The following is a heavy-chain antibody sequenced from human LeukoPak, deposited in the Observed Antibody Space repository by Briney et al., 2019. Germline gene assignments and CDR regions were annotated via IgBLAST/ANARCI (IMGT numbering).Heavy chain of an antibody. CDR2: IYYSGST. V-gene: IGHV4-39*01. CDR3: ARIGRVLGYCSSTSCYGPDY. CDR1: GGSISSSSYY. J-gene: IGHJ4*02. Sequence: SETLSLTCTVSGGSISSSSYYWGWIRQPPGKGLEWIGSIYYSGSTYYNPSLKSRVTISVDTSKNQFSLKLSSVTAADTAVYYCARIGRVLGYCSSTSCYGPDYWGQGTLVTVSS. D-gene: IGHD2-2*01.